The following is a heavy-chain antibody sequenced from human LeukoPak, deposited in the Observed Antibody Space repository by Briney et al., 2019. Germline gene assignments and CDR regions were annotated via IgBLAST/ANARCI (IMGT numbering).Heavy chain of an antibody. CDR2: INPNSGGT. J-gene: IGHJ5*02. D-gene: IGHD1-26*01. Sequence: ASVKVSCKASGYTFTGYYMHWVRQAPGQGLEWMGWINPNSGGTNYAQKFQGRVTMTRDTSISAAYMELSRLRSDDTAVYYCARALVGATDWFDPWGQGTLVTGSS. CDR3: ARALVGATDWFDP. CDR1: GYTFTGYY. V-gene: IGHV1-2*02.